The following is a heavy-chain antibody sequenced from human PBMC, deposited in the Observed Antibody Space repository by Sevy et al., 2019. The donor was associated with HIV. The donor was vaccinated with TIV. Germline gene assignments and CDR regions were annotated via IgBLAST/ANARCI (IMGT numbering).Heavy chain of an antibody. J-gene: IGHJ4*02. CDR1: GFTVSSVH. CDR2: IYSDGST. CDR3: CSDWYGSGLFMSDF. D-gene: IGHD6-19*01. V-gene: IGHV3-53*01. Sequence: GGSLRLSCAVSGFTVSSVHLDWVRQAPGKGLEWVSVIYSDGSTYYADSVKGRFTVSRDNSKNTVFLQMNSLRVEDTAVYYCCSDWYGSGLFMSDFWGQGSLVTVSS.